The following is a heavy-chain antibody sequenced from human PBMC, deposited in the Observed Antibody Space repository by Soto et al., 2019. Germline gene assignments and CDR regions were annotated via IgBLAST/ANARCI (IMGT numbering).Heavy chain of an antibody. CDR2: INGGGGHT. J-gene: IGHJ4*02. CDR3: AKAHRVYSSTWFFFDH. D-gene: IGHD2-2*01. CDR1: GFKFSNFA. Sequence: EVQLLQSGGGLVQPGGSLRLSCAASGFKFSNFAMRWIRQAPGKGLEWVSGINGGGGHTDYADSVKGRFTISRDNSKNTLYLQMSSLRAEDTAVYYCAKAHRVYSSTWFFFDHWGQGTLVTVSS. V-gene: IGHV3-23*01.